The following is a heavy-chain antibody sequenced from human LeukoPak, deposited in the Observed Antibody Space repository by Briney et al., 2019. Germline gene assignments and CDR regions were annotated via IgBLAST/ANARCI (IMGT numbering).Heavy chain of an antibody. V-gene: IGHV1-2*02. Sequence: ASVKVSCKASGYAFTGYYLHWVRQAPGQGLEWMGWINPNSGGTNYAQKFQGRVTMTRDTSISTAYMDLSRLRSDDTALYYCAKVAYNWISYGPFDYWGQGTLVTVSS. CDR2: INPNSGGT. CDR1: GYAFTGYY. D-gene: IGHD1-20*01. CDR3: AKVAYNWISYGPFDY. J-gene: IGHJ4*02.